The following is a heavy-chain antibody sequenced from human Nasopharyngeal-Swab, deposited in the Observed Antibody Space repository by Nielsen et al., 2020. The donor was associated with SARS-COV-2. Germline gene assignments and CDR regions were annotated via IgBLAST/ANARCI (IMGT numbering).Heavy chain of an antibody. Sequence: SETLSLTCTVSGGSISSGGYYWSWSRWHPGKGLDWIGYIYYSGSTYSNPSLKSRVTISVDTSKNQFSLKLSSVTAADTAVYYCARGATIFEVVAYGMDVWGQGTTVTVSS. J-gene: IGHJ6*02. CDR3: ARGATIFEVVAYGMDV. V-gene: IGHV4-31*03. CDR1: GGSISSGGYY. D-gene: IGHD3-3*01. CDR2: IYYSGST.